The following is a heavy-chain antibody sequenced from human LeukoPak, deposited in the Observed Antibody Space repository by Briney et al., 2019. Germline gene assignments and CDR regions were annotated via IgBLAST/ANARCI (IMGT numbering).Heavy chain of an antibody. CDR3: CRNVASGLDY. Sequence: GAPVKVSCKASGYTISGYYFHWVRQAPGQGLEWMGWIKPSAGSTIYAQKFQGRVTVTGDTSTSTVYMELSSLRTDDTAVYYCCRNVASGLDYWGQGTLVTVSS. CDR2: IKPSAGST. V-gene: IGHV1-46*03. J-gene: IGHJ4*02. D-gene: IGHD3-10*01. CDR1: GYTISGYY.